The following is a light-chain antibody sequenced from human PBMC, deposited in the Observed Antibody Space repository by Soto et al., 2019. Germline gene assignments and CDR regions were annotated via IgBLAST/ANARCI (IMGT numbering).Light chain of an antibody. CDR3: QQYNNWPPM. CDR2: GAS. J-gene: IGKJ1*01. V-gene: IGKV3-15*01. Sequence: EIVLTQSPATLSLSPGERATLSCRASQGVSSNLAWYQQKPGQAPRLLIYGASTRATGIPARFSGSGSGTEFTLTISSLQSEDFAVYYCQQYNNWPPMFGQGTKVDIK. CDR1: QGVSSN.